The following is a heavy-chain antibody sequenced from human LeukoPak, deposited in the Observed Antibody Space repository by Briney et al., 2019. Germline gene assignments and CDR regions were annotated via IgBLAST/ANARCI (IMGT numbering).Heavy chain of an antibody. CDR1: GYTFTSYG. CDR2: ISAYNGNT. V-gene: IGHV1-18*01. D-gene: IGHD3-9*01. CDR3: ARGDILTGYPSFDY. J-gene: IGHJ4*02. Sequence: ASVKVSCKASGYTFTSYGISWVRQAPGQGLEWMGWISAYNGNTNYAQKLQGGVTMTTDTSTSTAYMELRSLRSDDTAVYYCARGDILTGYPSFDYWGQGTLVTVSS.